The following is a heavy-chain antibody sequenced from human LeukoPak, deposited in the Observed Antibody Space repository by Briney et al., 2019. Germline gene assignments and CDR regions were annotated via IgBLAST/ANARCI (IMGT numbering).Heavy chain of an antibody. V-gene: IGHV4-4*07. Sequence: SETLSLTCTISGGSISGYYWSWLRQPAGKGLEWIGRIYISGRTTYNPSLESRVTMSVDTSKNRFSLNLRPVTAADTAVYYCGRGDFGDSDVFRLWGQGTLVSVSS. J-gene: IGHJ4*02. CDR2: IYISGRT. D-gene: IGHD4-17*01. CDR3: GRGDFGDSDVFRL. CDR1: GGSISGYY.